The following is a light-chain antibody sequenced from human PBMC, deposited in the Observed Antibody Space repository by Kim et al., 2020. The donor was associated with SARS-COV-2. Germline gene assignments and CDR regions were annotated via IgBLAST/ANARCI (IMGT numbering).Light chain of an antibody. CDR2: RNN. CDR1: SNNVGDQG. Sequence: LTQPPSVSKDLRQTATLTCTGNSNNVGDQGATWLQQHQGHPPKLLFYRNNNRPSGISERLSASRSGNTASLTIAGLQPEDEADYYCSAWDSSLSAWVFGGGTQLTVL. V-gene: IGLV10-54*01. J-gene: IGLJ3*02. CDR3: SAWDSSLSAWV.